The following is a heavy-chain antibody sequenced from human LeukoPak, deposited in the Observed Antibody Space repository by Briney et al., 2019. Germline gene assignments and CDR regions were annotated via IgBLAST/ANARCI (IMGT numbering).Heavy chain of an antibody. CDR1: GGTFSSYA. CDR2: LIPIFGTA. D-gene: IGHD2-2*01. CDR3: ARGAVVVPAAIGPRDDAFDI. J-gene: IGHJ3*02. V-gene: IGHV1-69*05. Sequence: GSSVKVSCKASGGTFSSYAISWVRQAPGQGLEWMGGLIPIFGTANYAQTFQGRGTITTDESTSTAYMELSSLRSEDTAVYYCARGAVVVPAAIGPRDDAFDIWGQGTVVTVSS.